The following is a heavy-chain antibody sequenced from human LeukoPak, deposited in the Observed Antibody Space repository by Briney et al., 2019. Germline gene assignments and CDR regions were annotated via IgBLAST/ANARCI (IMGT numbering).Heavy chain of an antibody. J-gene: IGHJ2*01. V-gene: IGHV1-2*02. CDR3: AIQPWGSGNNWYFDF. CDR1: GYTFTGYY. CDR2: INPNSGGT. Sequence: ASVKVSCKASGYTFTGYYMHWVRQAPGQGLEWMGWINPNSGGTNYAQKFQGRVTTTRDTSISTAYMELSRLRSDDTAVYYCAIQPWGSGNNWYFDFWGRGTLVAVSS. D-gene: IGHD7-27*01.